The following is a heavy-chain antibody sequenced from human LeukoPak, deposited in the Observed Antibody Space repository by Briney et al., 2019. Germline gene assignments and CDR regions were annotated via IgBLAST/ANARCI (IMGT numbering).Heavy chain of an antibody. J-gene: IGHJ6*03. V-gene: IGHV1-18*01. CDR2: ISAYNGNT. CDR3: ARVIKGSRGGYYYYMDV. Sequence: ASVKVSCKASGYTFTSYGISWVRQAPGQGLEWMGWISAYNGNTNYAQKLQGRVTMTTDTSTSTAYMELRSLRSDDTAVYYCARVIKGSRGGYYYYMDVWGKGTTVTVSS. D-gene: IGHD3-16*01. CDR1: GYTFTSYG.